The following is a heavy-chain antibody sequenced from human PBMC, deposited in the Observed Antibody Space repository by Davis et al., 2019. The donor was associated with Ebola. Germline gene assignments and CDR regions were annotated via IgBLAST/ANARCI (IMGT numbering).Heavy chain of an antibody. CDR2: IYSGGST. V-gene: IGHV3-53*01. Sequence: GESLKISCAASGFTVSSNYMSWVRQAPGKGLEWVSVIYSGGSTYYADSVKGRFTISRHNSKNTLYLQMNSLRAEDTAVFYCARGIVRYDAFDIWGQGTMVTVSS. CDR3: ARGIVRYDAFDI. J-gene: IGHJ3*02. D-gene: IGHD3-10*02. CDR1: GFTVSSNY.